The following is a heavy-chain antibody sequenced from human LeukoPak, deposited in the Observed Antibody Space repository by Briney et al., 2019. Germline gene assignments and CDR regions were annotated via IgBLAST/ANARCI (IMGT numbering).Heavy chain of an antibody. J-gene: IGHJ4*02. CDR1: GGSISSYY. Sequence: SETLSLTCTVSGGSISSYYWSWIRQPPGKGLEWIGYIYYSGSTNYNPSLKSRVTISVDTSKNQFSLKLSSVTAADTAVYYCARQGGYCSGGSCWAYLFDYWGQGTLVTVSS. CDR2: IYYSGST. CDR3: ARQGGYCSGGSCWAYLFDY. V-gene: IGHV4-59*08. D-gene: IGHD2-15*01.